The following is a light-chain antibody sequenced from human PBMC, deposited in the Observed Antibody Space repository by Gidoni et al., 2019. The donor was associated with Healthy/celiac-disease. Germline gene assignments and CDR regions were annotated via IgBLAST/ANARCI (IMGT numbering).Light chain of an antibody. Sequence: EIVLTQSPGTLSLSPGERATLSCRASQSVSSSYLAWSQQKPGQAPRLLIYGASSRATGIPDRFSGSGSGTDFTLTISRLEPEDFAVYYCQQYGSSRYTFXXXTKLEIK. CDR2: GAS. V-gene: IGKV3-20*01. J-gene: IGKJ2*01. CDR3: QQYGSSRYT. CDR1: QSVSSSY.